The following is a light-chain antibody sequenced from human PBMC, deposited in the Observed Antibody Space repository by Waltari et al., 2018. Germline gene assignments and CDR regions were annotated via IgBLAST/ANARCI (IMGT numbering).Light chain of an antibody. CDR1: HSLLYTDGKTY. V-gene: IGKV2D-29*01. CDR3: MQTKQFPWT. CDR2: EIS. Sequence: DIVMTQTPVSLSVTPCQSASISCKSSHSLLYTDGKTYFDWYLQKAGQPPQLLIYEISKRFSGVPDRFSGSGSGTDFTLKISRVEAEDVGVYYCMQTKQFPWTLGQGTKVEVK. J-gene: IGKJ1*01.